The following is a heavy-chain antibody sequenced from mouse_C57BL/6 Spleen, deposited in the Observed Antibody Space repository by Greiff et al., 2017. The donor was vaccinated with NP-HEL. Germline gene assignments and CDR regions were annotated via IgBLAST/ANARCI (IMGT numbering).Heavy chain of an antibody. CDR2: INPSNGGT. CDR3: ANYYGNYGGFDY. V-gene: IGHV1-53*01. J-gene: IGHJ2*01. Sequence: QVQLKQPGTELVKPGASVKLSCKASGYTFTSYWMHWVKQRPGQGLEWIGDINPSNGGTNYNEKFKSKATLTVDKSSSTAYMQLSSLTSEDSAVYYCANYYGNYGGFDYWGQGTTLTVSS. D-gene: IGHD2-1*01. CDR1: GYTFTSYW.